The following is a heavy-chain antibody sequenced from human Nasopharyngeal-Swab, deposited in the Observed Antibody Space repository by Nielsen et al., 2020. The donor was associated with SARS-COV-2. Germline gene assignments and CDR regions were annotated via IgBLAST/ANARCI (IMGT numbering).Heavy chain of an antibody. Sequence: GSLRLSCGVSGYSISSGYYWGWIRQPPGKGLEWIGSVYHTGTTYYNPSLKSRVSISVDTSKNQFSLKLSSVTAADTAVYYCARAPYYYGSGSYYHWGQGTLVTVSS. CDR1: GYSISSGYY. V-gene: IGHV4-38-2*01. CDR3: ARAPYYYGSGSYYH. CDR2: VYHTGTT. D-gene: IGHD3-10*01. J-gene: IGHJ5*02.